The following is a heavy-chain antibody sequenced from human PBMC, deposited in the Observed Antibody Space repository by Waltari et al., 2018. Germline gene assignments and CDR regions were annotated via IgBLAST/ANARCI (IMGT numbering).Heavy chain of an antibody. J-gene: IGHJ3*02. Sequence: VQLVESGGGLVQPGGSLRLSCGASGFTFSRSWMSWVRTAPGKGRGGEANINQDGSDKYYLGSVKGRFTISRDNAKDSLYLQMNGLRAEDTAIYYCARDFEYTGSYGAFDMWGQGTMVTVSS. CDR3: ARDFEYTGSYGAFDM. CDR2: INQDGSDK. CDR1: GFTFSRSW. D-gene: IGHD1-26*01. V-gene: IGHV3-7*01.